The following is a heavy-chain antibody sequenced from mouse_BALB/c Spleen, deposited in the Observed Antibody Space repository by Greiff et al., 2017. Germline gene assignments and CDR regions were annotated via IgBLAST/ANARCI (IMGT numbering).Heavy chain of an antibody. CDR3: ARDLLDGSSHWYFDV. V-gene: IGHV5-9-4*01. CDR2: ISSGGSYT. D-gene: IGHD1-1*01. J-gene: IGHJ1*01. Sequence: EVQVVESGGGLVKPGGSLKLSCAASGFTFSSYAMSWVRQSPEKRLEWVAEISSGGSYTYYPDTVTGRFTISRDNAKNTLYLEMSSLRSEDTAMYYCARDLLDGSSHWYFDVWGAGTTVTVSS. CDR1: GFTFSSYA.